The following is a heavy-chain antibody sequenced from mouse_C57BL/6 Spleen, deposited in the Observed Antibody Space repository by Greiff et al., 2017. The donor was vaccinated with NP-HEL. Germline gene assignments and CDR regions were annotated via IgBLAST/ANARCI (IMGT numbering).Heavy chain of an antibody. D-gene: IGHD1-1*01. V-gene: IGHV1-50*01. CDR1: GYTFTSYW. J-gene: IGHJ4*01. Sequence: QVQLQQPGAELVKPGASVKLSCKASGYTFTSYWMQWVKQRPGQGLEWIGEIDPSDSYTNYNQKFKGKATLTVDTSSRTAYMQLSSLTSEDSAVYYCARYYGSIYAMDYWGQGTSVTVSS. CDR3: ARYYGSIYAMDY. CDR2: IDPSDSYT.